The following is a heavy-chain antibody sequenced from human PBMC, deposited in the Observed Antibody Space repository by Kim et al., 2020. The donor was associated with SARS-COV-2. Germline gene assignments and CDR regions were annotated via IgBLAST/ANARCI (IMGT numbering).Heavy chain of an antibody. J-gene: IGHJ4*02. CDR3: AKGVINSGFDY. D-gene: IGHD1-26*01. V-gene: IGHV3-23*01. CDR1: GFTFSTSP. CDR2: ISWDGTRT. Sequence: GGSLRLSCAASGFTFSTSPMGWVRQALGKGLEWVSRISWDGTRTYYADSVKGRVTMSSDKSRNTLYLHMNNLRVEDTAVYYCAKGVINSGFDYWGQGTQV.